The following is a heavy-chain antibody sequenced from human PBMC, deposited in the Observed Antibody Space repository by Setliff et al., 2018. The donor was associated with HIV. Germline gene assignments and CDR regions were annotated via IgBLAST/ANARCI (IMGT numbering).Heavy chain of an antibody. CDR1: SDSIRAYF. V-gene: IGHV4-4*07. Sequence: SEPLSLTCTVSSDSIRAYFWTWVRQPAGKGLEWIGHVYLSGGTNSNPSLKSRVTMSFDTSKNQFSLNLNSVTAADTAVYYCARGLPATNGVWIDYWGQGTRGTVSS. CDR3: ARGLPATNGVWIDY. J-gene: IGHJ4*02. CDR2: VYLSGGT. D-gene: IGHD2-8*01.